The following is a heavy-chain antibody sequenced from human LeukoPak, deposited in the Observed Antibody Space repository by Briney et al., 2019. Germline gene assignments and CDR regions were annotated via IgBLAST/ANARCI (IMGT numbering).Heavy chain of an antibody. CDR3: VRDNAAADGALDY. Sequence: GRSLRLSCVASGFTFSSHGMHWVRQAPGKGLEWVAVIWYDGSHRYYPDSVKGRYTISRDNSKNTLFLQMDSLRVDDTAVYYCVRDNAAADGALDYWGQGSLVTVSS. CDR1: GFTFSSHG. J-gene: IGHJ4*02. CDR2: IWYDGSHR. V-gene: IGHV3-33*01. D-gene: IGHD5-24*01.